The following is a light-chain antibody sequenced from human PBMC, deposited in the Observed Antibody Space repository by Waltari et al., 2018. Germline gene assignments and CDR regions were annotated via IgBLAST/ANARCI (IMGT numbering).Light chain of an antibody. CDR2: KAS. Sequence: DIQMTQSPSTLSASVGDRVTITCRARQSISSWLAWYQQKPGKAPKILIYKASSLQTGVPSRFSGSGSGTEFTLTISPLQPDDFATYYCQQYNSYSWTFGQGTKVDIK. CDR3: QQYNSYSWT. CDR1: QSISSW. V-gene: IGKV1-5*03. J-gene: IGKJ1*01.